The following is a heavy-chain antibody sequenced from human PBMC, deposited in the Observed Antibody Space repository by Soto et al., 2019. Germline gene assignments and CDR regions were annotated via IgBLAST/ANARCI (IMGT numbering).Heavy chain of an antibody. CDR1: GYTFTGYY. V-gene: IGHV1-2*02. D-gene: IGHD3-10*01. CDR2: INPNSGGT. CDR3: ARYYYGSGSYYPYFDY. Sequence: ASVKVSCKASGYTFTGYYMHWVRQAPGQGLEWMGWINPNSGGTNYAQKFQGRVTMTRDTSISTAYMELSRLRSDDTAVYYCARYYYGSGSYYPYFDYWGQGNLVTGSS. J-gene: IGHJ4*02.